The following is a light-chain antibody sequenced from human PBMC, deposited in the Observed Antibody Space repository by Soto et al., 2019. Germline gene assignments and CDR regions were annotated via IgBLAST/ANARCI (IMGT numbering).Light chain of an antibody. Sequence: EIVMTQSPATLSVSPGETATLSCRASQSVNSNLAWYQQKPGQAPRLLISDASTRAAGLPARFRGSGSGTEFTLTISSLQSEDFAVYFCQQANNWPKTF. CDR1: QSVNSN. J-gene: IGKJ1*01. V-gene: IGKV3-15*01. CDR2: DAS. CDR3: QQANNWPKT.